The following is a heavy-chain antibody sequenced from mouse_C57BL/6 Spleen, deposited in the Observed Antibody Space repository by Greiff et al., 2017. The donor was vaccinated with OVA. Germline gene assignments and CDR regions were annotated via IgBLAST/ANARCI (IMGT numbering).Heavy chain of an antibody. CDR1: GFTFSSYA. V-gene: IGHV5-4*03. CDR2: ISDGGSYT. J-gene: IGHJ1*03. Sequence: DVMLVESGGGLVKPGGSLKLSCAASGFTFSSYAMSWVRQTPEKRLEWVATISDGGSYTYYPDNVKGRFTISRDNAKNNLYLQMSHLKSEDTAMYYCAGTLYCDVWGTGTTVTVSS. CDR3: AGTLYCDV.